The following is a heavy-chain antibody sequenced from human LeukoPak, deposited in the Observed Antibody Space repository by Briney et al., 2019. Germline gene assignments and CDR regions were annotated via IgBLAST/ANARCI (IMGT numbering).Heavy chain of an antibody. V-gene: IGHV1-69*04. Sequence: ASVKVSCKASGGTFSSYAISWVRQAPGQGLECMGRIIPILGIANYAQKFQGRVTITADKSTSTAYMELSSLRSEDTAVYYCAREDCSGGSCYASALIDYWGQGTLVTVSS. CDR3: AREDCSGGSCYASALIDY. J-gene: IGHJ4*02. CDR2: IIPILGIA. CDR1: GGTFSSYA. D-gene: IGHD2-15*01.